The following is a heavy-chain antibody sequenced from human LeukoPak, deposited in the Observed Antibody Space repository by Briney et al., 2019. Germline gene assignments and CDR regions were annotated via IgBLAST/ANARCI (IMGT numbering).Heavy chain of an antibody. CDR1: GFTFSRYS. V-gene: IGHV3-48*01. J-gene: IGHJ5*02. CDR2: IRYTSET. CDR3: ARDAGNSGYGCDL. D-gene: IGHD5-12*01. Sequence: TGGSLRLSCTGSGFTFSRYSINWVRQAPGKGLEWVSHIRYTSETFYADSVEGRFTISRDHARNSLYLQMNNLRGEDTAIYYCARDAGNSGYGCDLWGQGTLVTVSS.